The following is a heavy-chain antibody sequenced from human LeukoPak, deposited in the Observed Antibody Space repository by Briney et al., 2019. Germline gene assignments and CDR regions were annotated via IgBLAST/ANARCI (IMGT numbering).Heavy chain of an antibody. J-gene: IGHJ6*02. Sequence: ASVKVSCKASGYTFTSYYMHWVRQAPGQGLEWMGIINPSGGSTSYAQKFQGRVTMTRDTSTSTVYMELSSLRSEDTAVYYCAGSITIFGVVPDDYYYYYGMDVWGQGTTVTVSS. CDR3: AGSITIFGVVPDDYYYYYGMDV. V-gene: IGHV1-46*01. CDR2: INPSGGST. CDR1: GYTFTSYY. D-gene: IGHD3-3*01.